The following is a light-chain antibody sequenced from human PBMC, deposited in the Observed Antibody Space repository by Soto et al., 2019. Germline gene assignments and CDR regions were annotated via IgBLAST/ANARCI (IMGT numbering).Light chain of an antibody. Sequence: QSVLAQPASVSGSPGQSVTISCTGTSCDVGAYNSVSWYQQHPDKAPQLMIYKGTQRPSGVPNRFSGSTSGTAASLTISGLQDGDDADYFCCSYAPESTYVFGAGTKLTVL. CDR2: KGT. CDR1: SCDVGAYNS. CDR3: CSYAPESTYV. J-gene: IGLJ1*01. V-gene: IGLV2-23*01.